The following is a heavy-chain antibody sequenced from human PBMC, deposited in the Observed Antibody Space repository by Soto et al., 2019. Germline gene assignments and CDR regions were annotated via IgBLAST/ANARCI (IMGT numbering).Heavy chain of an antibody. J-gene: IGHJ4*02. V-gene: IGHV3-48*02. CDR1: GFTFSSYS. CDR3: AREVRDTAVADFDY. D-gene: IGHD5-18*01. CDR2: ISSSISTM. Sequence: EVQLVESGGGLVQPGGSLRLSCAASGFTFSSYSMNWVRQAPEKGLEWLSYISSSISTMHYADSVKGRFTISRDNAKNSLYLQINSLRDEDTAVYYCAREVRDTAVADFDYWGQGTLVTVSS.